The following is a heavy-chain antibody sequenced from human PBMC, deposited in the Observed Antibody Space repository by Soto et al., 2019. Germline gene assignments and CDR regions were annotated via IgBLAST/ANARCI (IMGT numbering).Heavy chain of an antibody. CDR1: GGSISSYY. D-gene: IGHD2-15*01. Sequence: SETLSLTCTVSGGSISSYYWSWIRQPPGKGLEWIGYIYYSGSTNYNPSLKSRVTISVDTSKNRFSLKLSSVTAADTAVYYCARAKAGYCSGGSCYPVVRNYGMDVWGQGTTVTVSS. J-gene: IGHJ6*02. CDR2: IYYSGST. CDR3: ARAKAGYCSGGSCYPVVRNYGMDV. V-gene: IGHV4-59*01.